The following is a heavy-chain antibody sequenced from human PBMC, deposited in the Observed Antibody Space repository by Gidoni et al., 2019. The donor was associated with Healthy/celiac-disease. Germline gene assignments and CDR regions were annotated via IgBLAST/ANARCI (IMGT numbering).Heavy chain of an antibody. J-gene: IGHJ4*02. D-gene: IGHD2-15*01. CDR3: ARANGGTIDY. V-gene: IGHV4-59*01. CDR2: IYYSGST. CDR1: GGSITSYS. Sequence: QVQLQESGPGLVKPSETLSLTCTVSGGSITSYSWSWIRQPPGKGPEWIGYIYYSGSTNYNPSLKSRVTISVDTSKNQFSLKLSSVNAADTAVYYCARANGGTIDYWGQGTLVTVSS.